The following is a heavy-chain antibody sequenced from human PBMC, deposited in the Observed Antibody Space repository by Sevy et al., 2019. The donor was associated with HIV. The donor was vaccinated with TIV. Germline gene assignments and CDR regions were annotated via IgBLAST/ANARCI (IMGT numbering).Heavy chain of an antibody. CDR1: NLTFEDYA. V-gene: IGHV3-9*01. CDR2: ISWNGADI. J-gene: IGHJ6*02. D-gene: IGHD6-13*01. CDR3: AKGQQLITQSGSYFYYGMNV. Sequence: SLKISCAASNLTFEDYAMHWVRRAPGKGLEWVSGISWNGADIGFAASVKGRFTISRDNAKSSVYLKINSLTPEDTGVYYCAKGQQLITQSGSYFYYGMNVWGQGTTVTVSS.